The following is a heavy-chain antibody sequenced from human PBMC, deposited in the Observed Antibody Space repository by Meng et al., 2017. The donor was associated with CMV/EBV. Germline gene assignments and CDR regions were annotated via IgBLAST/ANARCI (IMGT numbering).Heavy chain of an antibody. J-gene: IGHJ4*02. V-gene: IGHV3-21*01. D-gene: IGHD6-13*01. CDR3: ARDRGGAADEPRYYFNY. CDR1: GFTFSSYS. Sequence: GESLKISCAASGFTFSSYSMNWVRQAPGKGLEWVASISTSSSYIYYADSVKGRFTISRDNAKNSLYLQMNSLRAEDTAVYYCARDRGGAADEPRYYFNYWGQGTLVTVSS. CDR2: ISTSSSYI.